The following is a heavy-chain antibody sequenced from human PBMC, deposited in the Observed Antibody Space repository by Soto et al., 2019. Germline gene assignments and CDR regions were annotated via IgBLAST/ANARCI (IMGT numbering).Heavy chain of an antibody. Sequence: SETLSLTCEVSGVSVSSSNWWSWVRQAPGKGLEWIGETFHSGTTNYNPSLRSRVTISVDKSSNQFSLKMNSVTAADTAVYYCARDTSVNFYLGPFEYWGQGMQVTVS. V-gene: IGHV4-4*02. J-gene: IGHJ4*02. CDR1: GVSVSSSNW. CDR3: ARDTSVNFYLGPFEY. D-gene: IGHD1-1*01. CDR2: TFHSGTT.